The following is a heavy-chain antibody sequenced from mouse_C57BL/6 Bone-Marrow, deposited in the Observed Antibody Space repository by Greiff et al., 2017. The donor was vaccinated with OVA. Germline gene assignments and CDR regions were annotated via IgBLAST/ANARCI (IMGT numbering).Heavy chain of an antibody. CDR1: GYAFSSSW. CDR2: IYPGDGDT. V-gene: IGHV1-82*01. CDR3: ARLDDYEGGFFDY. J-gene: IGHJ2*01. Sequence: VKLMESGPELVKPGASVKISCKASGYAFSSSWMNWVKQRPGKGLEWIGRIYPGDGDTNYNGKFKGKATLTADKSSSTAYMQLSSLTSEDSAVYFCARLDDYEGGFFDYWGQGTTLTVSS. D-gene: IGHD2-4*01.